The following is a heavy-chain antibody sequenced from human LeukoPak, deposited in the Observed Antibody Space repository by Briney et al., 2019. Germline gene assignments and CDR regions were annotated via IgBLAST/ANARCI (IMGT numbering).Heavy chain of an antibody. Sequence: AASVKVSFKGSGYTFTFYGYSLVRQPHAPGMERVGLISIWYSKKNYVQELQGRVTITTDKSTSTAYMQLRSLRSDNTAVYYCARSGRYYYDCSSYRKGYFDYWGQGTLVTVSS. J-gene: IGHJ4*02. CDR3: ARSGRYYYDCSSYRKGYFDY. CDR2: ISIWYSKK. V-gene: IGHV1-18*01. CDR1: GYTFTFYG. D-gene: IGHD3-22*01.